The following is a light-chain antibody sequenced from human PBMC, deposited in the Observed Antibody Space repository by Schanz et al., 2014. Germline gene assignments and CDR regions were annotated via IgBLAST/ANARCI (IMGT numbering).Light chain of an antibody. CDR1: SIDVGGYNY. V-gene: IGLV2-8*01. CDR3: HSYDSLSGAV. J-gene: IGLJ3*02. Sequence: QSALIQPPSASGSPGQSVTISCTGTSIDVGGYNYVSWYQQHPGKAPKLMIYEVNKRPSGVPDRFTGSKSGNTASLTVSGLQAEDEGDYYCHSYDSLSGAVFGGGTKLTVL. CDR2: EVN.